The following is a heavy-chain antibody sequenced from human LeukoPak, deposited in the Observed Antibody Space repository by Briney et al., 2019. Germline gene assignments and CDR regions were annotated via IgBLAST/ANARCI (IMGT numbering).Heavy chain of an antibody. D-gene: IGHD2-21*02. J-gene: IGHJ4*02. V-gene: IGHV3-23*01. Sequence: GGSLRLSCAASGFTFNNYAMNWVRQGPGEGLEWVSAISGTGSSTYYADSVKGRFTISRDNSKDTLFLQMHSLRPGDTAVYYCVREDTPATANYWGQGTLVTISS. CDR2: ISGTGSST. CDR3: VREDTPATANY. CDR1: GFTFNNYA.